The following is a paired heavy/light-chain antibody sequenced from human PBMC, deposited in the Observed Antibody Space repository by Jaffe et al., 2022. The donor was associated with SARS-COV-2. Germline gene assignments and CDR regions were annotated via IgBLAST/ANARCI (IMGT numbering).Light chain of an antibody. CDR2: GAS. CDR1: QSVRSSY. V-gene: IGKV3-20*01. Sequence: EVLLTQSPGTLSLSPGERATLSCRASQSVRSSYLVWYHQKPGQAPRLLIYGASNRATGIPDRFSGSGYGTEFTLTISRLEPEDFAVYYCQQYGGSPPITFGQGTKLEI. CDR3: QQYGGSPPIT. J-gene: IGKJ2*01.
Heavy chain of an antibody. D-gene: IGHD7-27*01. V-gene: IGHV4-34*01. CDR1: GDSFSGYY. J-gene: IGHJ5*02. Sequence: QVQLQQWGAGLLKPSETLSLTCAVYGDSFSGYYWTWIRQPPGKGLEWIGEINHRGNTDYNPSLAGRVTISGDTSKKQFSLQLTSVTAADTAVYYCARGWGSRDWFDPWGQGTLVSVSS. CDR3: ARGWGSRDWFDP. CDR2: INHRGNT.